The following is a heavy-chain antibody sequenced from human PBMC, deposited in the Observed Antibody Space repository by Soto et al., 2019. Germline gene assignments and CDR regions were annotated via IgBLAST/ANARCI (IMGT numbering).Heavy chain of an antibody. CDR3: ARDIGGERYFDRPHPFGNFDY. CDR1: GYTFTSYY. Sequence: ASVKLSCRASGYTFTSYYMHWARHAPGQGLEWMGIINPSGGSTSYAQKFQGRVTMSRDTSTSTVYKELGSLSSEATAVYYCARDIGGERYFDRPHPFGNFDYWGQGTLVTVSS. CDR2: INPSGGST. J-gene: IGHJ4*02. D-gene: IGHD3-9*01. V-gene: IGHV1-46*01.